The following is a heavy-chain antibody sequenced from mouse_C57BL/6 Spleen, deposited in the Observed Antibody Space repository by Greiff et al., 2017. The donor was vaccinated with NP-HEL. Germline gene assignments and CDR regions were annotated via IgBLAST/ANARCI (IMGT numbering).Heavy chain of an antibody. D-gene: IGHD1-1*01. V-gene: IGHV1-76*01. J-gene: IGHJ4*01. CDR1: GYTFTDYY. CDR2: IYPGSGNT. CDR3: AREGITTGFYAMDY. Sequence: QVQLQQSGAELVRPGASVKLSCKASGYTFTDYYINWVKQRPGQGLEWIARIYPGSGNTYYTEKFTGQATLTAEKSSSTAYRQISSLTAVDSAVDFCAREGITTGFYAMDYWGQGTSVTVSS.